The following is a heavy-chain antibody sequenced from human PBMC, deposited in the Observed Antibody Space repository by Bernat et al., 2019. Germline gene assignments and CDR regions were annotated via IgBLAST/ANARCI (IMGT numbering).Heavy chain of an antibody. D-gene: IGHD6-6*01. CDR2: IWHDGSNK. CDR1: GFTFSSYG. CDR3: ARDSYSSSFFFDY. Sequence: QAQLVESGGGVVQPGRSLRLSCAASGFTFSSYGMHWVRQAPGKGLEWVAVIWHDGSNKYYADSVKGRFTISRDNSKNTLYLQMNTLRGEDTAVYYCARDSYSSSFFFDYGGQGTLVTVSS. J-gene: IGHJ4*02. V-gene: IGHV3-33*01.